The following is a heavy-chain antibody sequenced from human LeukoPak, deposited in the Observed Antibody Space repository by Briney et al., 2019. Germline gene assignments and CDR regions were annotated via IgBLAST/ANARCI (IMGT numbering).Heavy chain of an antibody. Sequence: GGSLRLSCAASGITFSSLWMSWVRQAPGKGLEWVSSISSSSSYIYYADSVKGRFTISRDNAKNSLYLQMNSLRAEDTAVYYCARVMQGYYYYYGMDVWGQGTTVTVSS. J-gene: IGHJ6*02. CDR2: ISSSSSYI. V-gene: IGHV3-21*01. CDR1: GITFSSLW. CDR3: ARVMQGYYYYYGMDV.